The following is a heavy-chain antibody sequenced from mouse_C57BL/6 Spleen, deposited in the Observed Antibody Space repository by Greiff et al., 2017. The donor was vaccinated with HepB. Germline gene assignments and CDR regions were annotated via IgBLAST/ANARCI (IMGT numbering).Heavy chain of an antibody. V-gene: IGHV3-1*01. CDR1: GYSITSGYD. D-gene: IGHD2-1*01. J-gene: IGHJ2*01. CDR3: ARGGYYGNYFDY. CDR2: ISYSGST. Sequence: ESGPGMVKPSQSLSLTCTVTGYSITSGYDWHWIRHFPGNKLEWMGYISYSGSTNYNPSLKSRISITHDTSKNHFFLKLNSVTTEDTATYYCARGGYYGNYFDYWGQGTTLTVSS.